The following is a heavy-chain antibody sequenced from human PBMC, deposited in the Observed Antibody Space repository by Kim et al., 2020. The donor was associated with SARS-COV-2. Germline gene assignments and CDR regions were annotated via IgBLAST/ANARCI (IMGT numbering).Heavy chain of an antibody. CDR3: ARDVRYDSSGYYDIFRDY. D-gene: IGHD3-22*01. J-gene: IGHJ4*02. CDR1: GFTFSSYW. Sequence: GGSLRLSCAASGFTFSSYWMSWVRQAPGKGLEWVANIKQEGSEKYYVDSVKGRFTISRDNAKNSLYLQMNSLRAEDTAVYYCARDVRYDSSGYYDIFRDYWGQGTLVTVSS. V-gene: IGHV3-7*01. CDR2: IKQEGSEK.